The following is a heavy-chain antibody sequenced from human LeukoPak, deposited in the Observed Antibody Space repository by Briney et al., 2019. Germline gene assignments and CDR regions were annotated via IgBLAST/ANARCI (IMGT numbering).Heavy chain of an antibody. D-gene: IGHD4-23*01. CDR2: IYYSGST. V-gene: IGHV4-59*08. J-gene: IGHJ5*02. CDR1: GGSISSYY. CDR3: ASLISTVEWFDP. Sequence: SETLSLTCTVSGGSISSYYWSWIRPPPGKGLEWIGYIYYSGSTNYNPSLKSRVTISVDTSKNQFSLKLSSVTAADTAVYYCASLISTVEWFDPWGQGTLVTVSS.